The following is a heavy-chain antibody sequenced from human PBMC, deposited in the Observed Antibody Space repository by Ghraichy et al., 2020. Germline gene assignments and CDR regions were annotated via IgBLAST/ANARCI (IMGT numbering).Heavy chain of an antibody. CDR3: AKTVSGVGYYFDY. CDR1: GFTFNNYA. Sequence: GGSLRLSCAASGFTFNNYAVTWVRQPPGKGLEWVSAISGSGGNTYYADSVKGRFTISRDNSKNTLSLQMSSLRAEDTAVYYCAKTVSGVGYYFDYWGQGTLVTVSS. D-gene: IGHD3-10*01. J-gene: IGHJ4*02. V-gene: IGHV3-23*01. CDR2: ISGSGGNT.